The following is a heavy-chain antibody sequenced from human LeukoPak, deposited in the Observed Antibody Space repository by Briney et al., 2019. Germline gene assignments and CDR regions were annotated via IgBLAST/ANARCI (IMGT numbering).Heavy chain of an antibody. V-gene: IGHV1-3*01. Sequence: GASVKVSCKASGYTFTSYAIHWVRQAPGQRLEWMGWINAGNGNTKYSQKFQGRVTITRDTSASTAYMELSSLRSEDTTVYYCASPHLLYDSSGYYPYGMGVWGQGTTVTVSS. D-gene: IGHD3-22*01. CDR2: INAGNGNT. CDR3: ASPHLLYDSSGYYPYGMGV. J-gene: IGHJ6*02. CDR1: GYTFTSYA.